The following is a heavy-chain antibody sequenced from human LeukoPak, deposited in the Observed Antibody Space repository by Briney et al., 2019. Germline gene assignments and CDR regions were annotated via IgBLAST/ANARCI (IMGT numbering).Heavy chain of an antibody. Sequence: VKVSCKASGFTFNSSAMQWVRQARGQRLEWIGWIVVGSGNTNYAQKFQERVTITRDMSTSTAYMELSSLRSEDTAVYYCAAGGYCTNGVCYRWNFDYWGQGTLVTVSS. D-gene: IGHD2-8*01. CDR3: AAGGYCTNGVCYRWNFDY. J-gene: IGHJ4*02. CDR2: IVVGSGNT. V-gene: IGHV1-58*02. CDR1: GFTFNSSA.